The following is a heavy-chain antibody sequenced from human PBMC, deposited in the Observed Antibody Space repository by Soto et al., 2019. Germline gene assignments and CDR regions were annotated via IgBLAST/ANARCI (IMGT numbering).Heavy chain of an antibody. J-gene: IGHJ6*03. V-gene: IGHV1-2*04. Sequence: QVQLVQSGAEVRKPGASVTVSCRSSGDSFNDYYIHWVRQAPGQELEWMGWINPNSGVTKYAQKFQGWVSMTRDPSIRTVYMQLSRLRSDDTAVYYCARESGGATATLDYYYFYMDVWGTGTTVTVSS. CDR3: ARESGGATATLDYYYFYMDV. CDR1: GDSFNDYY. CDR2: INPNSGVT. D-gene: IGHD5-12*01.